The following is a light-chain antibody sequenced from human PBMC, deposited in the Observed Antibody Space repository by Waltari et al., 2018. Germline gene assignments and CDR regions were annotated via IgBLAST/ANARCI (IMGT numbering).Light chain of an antibody. CDR1: QTISNNY. Sequence: EIVLTQSPGTLSLSRGERANPSCRASQTISNNYLAWYQAKPGQAPRHLIYAVSHRATGIPDRFSGGGSVTDFNLTISRLEPEDFAVYYCQQFGGSPKYTLGQGTKLEIK. CDR3: QQFGGSPKYT. J-gene: IGKJ2*01. CDR2: AVS. V-gene: IGKV3-20*01.